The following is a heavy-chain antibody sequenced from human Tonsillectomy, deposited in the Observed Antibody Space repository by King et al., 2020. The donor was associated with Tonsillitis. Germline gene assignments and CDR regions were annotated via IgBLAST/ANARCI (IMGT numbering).Heavy chain of an antibody. J-gene: IGHJ6*02. V-gene: IGHV1-69*01. D-gene: IGHD2-15*01. Sequence: QLVQSGAEVEKPGSSVKVSCKASGGTFSSYAISWVRQAPGQGLEWMGGIIPIFGTANYAQKFQGRVTITADESTSTAYMELSSLRSEDTAVYYCARGRAAPPNYYYYGMDVWGQGTTVTVSS. CDR1: GGTFSSYA. CDR2: IIPIFGTA. CDR3: ARGRAAPPNYYYYGMDV.